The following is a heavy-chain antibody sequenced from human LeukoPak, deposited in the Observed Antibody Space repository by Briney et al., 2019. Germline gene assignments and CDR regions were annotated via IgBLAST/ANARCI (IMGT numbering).Heavy chain of an antibody. V-gene: IGHV1-69*01. Sequence: GSSVKVSCKASGGTFSSYAISWVRQAPGQGLEWMGGIIPIFGTANYAQKFQGRVTITADESTSTAYMELSSLRSEDTAVYYCARDRKGYCSGGSCPTWFDPWGQGTLVTVSS. CDR3: ARDRKGYCSGGSCPTWFDP. J-gene: IGHJ5*02. CDR1: GGTFSSYA. D-gene: IGHD2-15*01. CDR2: IIPIFGTA.